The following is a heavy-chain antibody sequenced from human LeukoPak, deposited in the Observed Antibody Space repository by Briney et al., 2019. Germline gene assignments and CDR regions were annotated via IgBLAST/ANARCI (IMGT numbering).Heavy chain of an antibody. Sequence: TGGSLRLSCAASRFAFSSYGMHWVRQVPGKGLEWVAVIWYDGSNKYYADSVKGRFTISRDNSKNTLYLQMNSLRAEDTAVYYCARDPYGAGTYDGLDYWCQGTLVTVSS. CDR1: RFAFSSYG. J-gene: IGHJ4*02. V-gene: IGHV3-33*01. D-gene: IGHD3-10*01. CDR3: ARDPYGAGTYDGLDY. CDR2: IWYDGSNK.